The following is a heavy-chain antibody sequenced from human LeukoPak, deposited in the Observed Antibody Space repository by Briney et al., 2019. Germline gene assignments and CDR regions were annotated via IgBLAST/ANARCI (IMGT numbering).Heavy chain of an antibody. CDR3: ARERSYYYDSSGYPENFDY. D-gene: IGHD3-22*01. CDR1: GFTFSSYA. CDR2: ISGSGGST. J-gene: IGHJ4*02. V-gene: IGHV3-23*01. Sequence: PGGSLRLSCAASGFTFSSYAMSWVRQAPGKGLEWVSAISGSGGSTYYADSVKGRFTISRDNAKNSLYLQMNSLRAEDTAVYYCARERSYYYDSSGYPENFDYWGQGTLVTVSS.